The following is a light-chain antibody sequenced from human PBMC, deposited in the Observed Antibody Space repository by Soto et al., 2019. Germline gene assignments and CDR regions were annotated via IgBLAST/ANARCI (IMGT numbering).Light chain of an antibody. CDR3: HQYGTSPQT. CDR1: QSVGNNF. V-gene: IGKV3-20*01. J-gene: IGKJ1*01. Sequence: EIVLTQSPDTLSLSPGERATLSCRASQSVGNNFLAWYQQKPGQASTLLIYDASSRASGLPDRFSGSGSETDFTLTVSRLELEDFAVYFCHQYGTSPQTFDQGTKVEI. CDR2: DAS.